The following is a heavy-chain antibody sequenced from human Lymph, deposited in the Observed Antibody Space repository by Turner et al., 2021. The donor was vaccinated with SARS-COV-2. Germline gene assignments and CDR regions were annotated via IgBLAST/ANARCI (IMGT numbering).Heavy chain of an antibody. D-gene: IGHD6-13*01. Sequence: EVQLVETGGGMIQPGGSLILSCAASGIIVSRNYMNWVRQAPVKGLEWFSVMYSGGTTYYADSVKGRFTISRDNSKNTLYLQMNSLRVEDTAVYYCARDLGTYGMDVWGQGTTVTVSS. CDR3: ARDLGTYGMDV. J-gene: IGHJ6*02. CDR2: MYSGGTT. CDR1: GIIVSRNY. V-gene: IGHV3-53*02.